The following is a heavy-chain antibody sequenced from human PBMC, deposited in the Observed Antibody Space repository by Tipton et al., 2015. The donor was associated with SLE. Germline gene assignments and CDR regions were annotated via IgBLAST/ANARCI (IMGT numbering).Heavy chain of an antibody. V-gene: IGHV1-18*01. CDR2: ISTFNGNT. CDR3: ARDGPSSGSRGDYFDY. D-gene: IGHD3-10*01. Sequence: QLVQSGAEVKKPGASVKVSCKASGYYFTNYDITWMRQAPGQGLEWMGWISTFNGNTNYAQNLQGRVTLTTDTSTSTAYMELRSLRSDDTAVYYCARDGPSSGSRGDYFDYWGQGTLVTVSS. J-gene: IGHJ4*02. CDR1: GYYFTNYD.